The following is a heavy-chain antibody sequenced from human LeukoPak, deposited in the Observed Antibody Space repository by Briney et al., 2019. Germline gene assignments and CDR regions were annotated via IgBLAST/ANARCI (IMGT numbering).Heavy chain of an antibody. D-gene: IGHD3-22*01. CDR2: ISYDGSNK. CDR1: GVAFGSYG. V-gene: IGHV3-30*18. Sequence: GGSLRLSCAASGVAFGSYGMHWVRQAPGKGLEWVAMISYDGSNKYYADSVKGRFAISRDNSKNTLALQMHSLRAEDTAVYYCAKAASEVVVIAYFDSWGQGTLVTVSP. CDR3: AKAASEVVVIAYFDS. J-gene: IGHJ4*02.